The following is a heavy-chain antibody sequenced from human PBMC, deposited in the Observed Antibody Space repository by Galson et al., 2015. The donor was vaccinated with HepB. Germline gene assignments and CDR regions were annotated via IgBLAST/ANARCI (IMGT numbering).Heavy chain of an antibody. CDR3: HISEWLLYVVDY. CDR2: ISYDGSNK. Sequence: SLRLSCAASGFTFSSYAMHWVRQAPGKGLEWVAVISYDGSNKYYADSVKGRFTISRDNSKNTLYLQMNSLRAEDTAVYYCHISEWLLYVVDYWGQGTLVTVSS. V-gene: IGHV3-30-3*01. CDR1: GFTFSSYA. J-gene: IGHJ4*02. D-gene: IGHD3-3*01.